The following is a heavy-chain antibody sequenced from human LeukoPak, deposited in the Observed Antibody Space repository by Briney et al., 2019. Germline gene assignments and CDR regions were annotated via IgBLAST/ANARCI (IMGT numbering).Heavy chain of an antibody. CDR2: ISGDGGGT. J-gene: IGHJ4*02. CDR1: GFTYDDCA. V-gene: IGHV3-43*02. CDR3: AKARVGSKWDSVDY. Sequence: PGGSLRLSCAASGFTYDDCAMHWVRQAPGKGLEWVSLISGDGGGTYYADSVKGRFTISRDNSKNSLYLQMNSLRTEDTALYYCAKARVGSKWDSVDYWGQGILVTVSS. D-gene: IGHD1-26*01.